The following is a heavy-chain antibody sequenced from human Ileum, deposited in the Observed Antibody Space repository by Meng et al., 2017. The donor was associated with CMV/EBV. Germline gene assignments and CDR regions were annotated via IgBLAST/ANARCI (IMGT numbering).Heavy chain of an antibody. CDR2: ISASGGST. CDR1: GFTFSSYV. CDR3: AKVPRPNWFDP. V-gene: IGHV3-23*01. J-gene: IGHJ5*02. Sequence: GGSLRLSCAASGFTFSSYVMSWVRQAPGKGLEWVSSISASGGSTFYVDPVKGRFTISRDNSKNTLYLQMNSLRAEDTAVYHCAKVPRPNWFDPWGQGTLVTVSS.